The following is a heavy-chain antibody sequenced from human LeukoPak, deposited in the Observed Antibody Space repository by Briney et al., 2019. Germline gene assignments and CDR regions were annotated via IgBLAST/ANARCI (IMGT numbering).Heavy chain of an antibody. D-gene: IGHD3-3*01. V-gene: IGHV1-24*01. Sequence: ASVKVSCKVSGYTLTELSMHWVRQAPGKGLEWMGGFDPEDGETIYAQKFQGRVTMTRDTSTSTVYMELSSLRSEDTAVYYCARDRDFWSGQPMDVWGKGTTVTVSS. CDR2: FDPEDGET. CDR3: ARDRDFWSGQPMDV. J-gene: IGHJ6*03. CDR1: GYTLTELS.